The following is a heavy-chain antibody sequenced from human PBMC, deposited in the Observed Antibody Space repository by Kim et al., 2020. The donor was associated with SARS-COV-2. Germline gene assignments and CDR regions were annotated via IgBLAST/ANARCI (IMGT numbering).Heavy chain of an antibody. V-gene: IGHV4-59*08. D-gene: IGHD2-15*01. CDR2: IYYSGST. Sequence: SETLSLTCTVSGGSISSYYWSWIRQPPGKGLEWIGYIYYSGSTNYNPSLKSRVTISVDTSKNQFSLKLSSVTAADTAVDYCARRSLGYCSGGSCYSAFDIWGLGTMGTVSS. J-gene: IGHJ3*02. CDR1: GGSISSYY. CDR3: ARRSLGYCSGGSCYSAFDI.